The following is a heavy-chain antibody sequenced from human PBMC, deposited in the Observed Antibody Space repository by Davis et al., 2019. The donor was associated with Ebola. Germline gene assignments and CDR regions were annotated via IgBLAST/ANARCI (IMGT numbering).Heavy chain of an antibody. Sequence: GESLKISCAASGFTFSSYSMNWVRQAPGKGLEWVSYISTTSGTIYYADSVKGRFTISRDNAKNSLYLQMNSLRDEDTAVYYCARTGIVVVPAELRFDPWGQGTLVTVSS. CDR3: ARTGIVVVPAELRFDP. CDR1: GFTFSSYS. V-gene: IGHV3-48*02. D-gene: IGHD2-2*01. J-gene: IGHJ5*02. CDR2: ISTTSGTI.